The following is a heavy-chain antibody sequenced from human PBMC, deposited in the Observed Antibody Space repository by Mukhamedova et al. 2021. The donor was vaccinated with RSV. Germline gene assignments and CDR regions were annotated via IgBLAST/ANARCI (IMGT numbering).Heavy chain of an antibody. J-gene: IGHJ4*02. V-gene: IGHV1-18*01. D-gene: IGHD1-26*01. Sequence: NYAQKLQGRVTMTTDTSTSTAYMELRSLRSDDTAVYYCAKGWGGIVGATTGFDYWGQGTLVTVSS. CDR3: AKGWGGIVGATTGFDY.